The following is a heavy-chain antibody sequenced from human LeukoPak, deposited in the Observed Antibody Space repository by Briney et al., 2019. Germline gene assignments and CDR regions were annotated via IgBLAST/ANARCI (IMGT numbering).Heavy chain of an antibody. CDR2: INHSGST. CDR3: ARDTSSSWANDAFDI. J-gene: IGHJ3*02. CDR1: GGSFSGYY. V-gene: IGHV4-34*01. Sequence: SETLSLTCAVYGGSFSGYYWSWIRQPPGKGLEWIGEINHSGSTNYNPSLKSRVTISVDTSKNQFSLKLSSVTAADTAVYYCARDTSSSWANDAFDIWGQGTMVTVSS. D-gene: IGHD6-13*01.